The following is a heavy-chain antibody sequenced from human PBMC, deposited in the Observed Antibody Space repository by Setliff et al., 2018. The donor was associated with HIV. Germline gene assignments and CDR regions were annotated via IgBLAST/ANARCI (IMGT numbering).Heavy chain of an antibody. Sequence: SETLSLTCAVYGGSFSGYYWNWIRQPPGKGLEWIGEINHSGSTNYNPSLKSRVTISVDTSQNQFSLTLSSMTAADTAVYYCARGRILYGNDYWGQGTLVTVSS. J-gene: IGHJ4*02. V-gene: IGHV4-34*01. CDR1: GGSFSGYY. CDR3: ARGRILYGNDY. D-gene: IGHD3-10*01. CDR2: INHSGST.